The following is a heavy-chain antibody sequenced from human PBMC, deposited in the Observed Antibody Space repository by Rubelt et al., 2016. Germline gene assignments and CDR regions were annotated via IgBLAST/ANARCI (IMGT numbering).Heavy chain of an antibody. D-gene: IGHD3-22*01. CDR3: ARVHYYDSSGYPDAFDI. CDR1: GFTFSDYD. Sequence: KPGGSLRLSCAASGFTFSDYDMIWVRQAPGKGLEWVSSISSTSGYIYYADSVKGRFTISRDNAKNSLYLQMNSLRAEDTAVYYCARVHYYDSSGYPDAFDIWGQGTMVTVSS. V-gene: IGHV3-21*01. CDR2: ISSTSGYI. J-gene: IGHJ3*02.